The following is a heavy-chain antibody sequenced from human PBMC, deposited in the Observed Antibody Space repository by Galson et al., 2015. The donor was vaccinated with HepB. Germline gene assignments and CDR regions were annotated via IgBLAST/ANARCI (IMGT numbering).Heavy chain of an antibody. CDR2: IRSKTFGGTT. J-gene: IGHJ4*02. CDR3: SREPSLTYYEYVWGNNRAEPFDC. Sequence: SLRLSCAASGFTFGDYAINWFRQAPGKGLEWVGIIRSKTFGGTTEYAASVEGRFTLSRDDSESIAYLQMNSLRTEDTAVYYCSREPSLTYYEYVWGNNRAEPFDCWGQGTLVTVSS. CDR1: GFTFGDYA. D-gene: IGHD3-16*02. V-gene: IGHV3-49*03.